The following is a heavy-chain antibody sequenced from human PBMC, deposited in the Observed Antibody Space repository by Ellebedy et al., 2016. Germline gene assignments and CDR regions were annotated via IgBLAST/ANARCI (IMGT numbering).Heavy chain of an antibody. J-gene: IGHJ4*02. D-gene: IGHD5-18*01. V-gene: IGHV3-23*01. CDR3: RYGHYSNV. CDR2: ISGTGGSK. Sequence: GGSLRLXXAASGFTFNNYAMNWVRQAPGKGLEWVTVISGTGGSKYYADSVKGRFSISRDSSKNTVYLQMNSLRAEDTAIYYCRYGHYSNVWGQGTLVTVPS. CDR1: GFTFNNYA.